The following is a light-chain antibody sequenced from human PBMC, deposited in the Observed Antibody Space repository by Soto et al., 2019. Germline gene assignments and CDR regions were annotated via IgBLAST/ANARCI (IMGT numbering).Light chain of an antibody. CDR3: QQYGSSPRT. CDR1: QSVTSSY. J-gene: IGKJ1*01. Sequence: EIVLTQSPGTLSLSPGERATLSCRASQSVTSSYLAWYQQKPGLAPRLLIYGASSRATGIPDRFSGSGSGTDFTLTISRLEPEDFAVYYCQQYGSSPRTFGQGTKVDIK. V-gene: IGKV3-20*01. CDR2: GAS.